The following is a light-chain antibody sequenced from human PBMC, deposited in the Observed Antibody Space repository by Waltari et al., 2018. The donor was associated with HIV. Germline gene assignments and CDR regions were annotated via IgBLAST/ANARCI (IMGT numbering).Light chain of an antibody. CDR1: SANIATNT. Sequence: QSVLPQPPSASGTPGQRVTISCSGSSANIATNTVNWYQQLPGTAPKLLIYTNNQRPSGVPARFSGSKSGTSASLAISGLQSDDDADYYCATWDDSLNGWVFGGGTRLTVL. J-gene: IGLJ3*02. CDR2: TNN. V-gene: IGLV1-44*01. CDR3: ATWDDSLNGWV.